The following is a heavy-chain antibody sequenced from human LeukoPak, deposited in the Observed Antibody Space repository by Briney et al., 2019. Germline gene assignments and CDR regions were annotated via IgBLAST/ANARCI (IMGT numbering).Heavy chain of an antibody. J-gene: IGHJ5*02. CDR1: GFTFSSYW. V-gene: IGHV3-7*01. CDR2: IKQDGSEK. D-gene: IGHD3-10*01. Sequence: GGSLRLSCAASGFTFSSYWMSWVRQAPGRGLEWVANIKQDGSEKYYVDSVKGRFTISRDNAKNSLYLQMNSLRAEDTAVYYCARDRAYYYGSGTPWFDPWGQGTLVTVSS. CDR3: ARDRAYYYGSGTPWFDP.